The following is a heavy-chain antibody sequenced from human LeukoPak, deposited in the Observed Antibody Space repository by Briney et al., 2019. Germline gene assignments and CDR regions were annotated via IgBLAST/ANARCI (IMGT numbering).Heavy chain of an antibody. D-gene: IGHD3-16*01. Sequence: PGGPQRLSCAASGFIFSHHHLDWLPQAPGKGLEWVAHYRRKSNGYTTEYAASVKGRFTISRDDSKNSVYLQMNSLESEDTAVYYCVRPNFGHPRYFEYWGQGALVTVST. CDR3: VRPNFGHPRYFEY. V-gene: IGHV3-72*01. CDR2: YRRKSNGYTT. CDR1: GFIFSHHH. J-gene: IGHJ4*02.